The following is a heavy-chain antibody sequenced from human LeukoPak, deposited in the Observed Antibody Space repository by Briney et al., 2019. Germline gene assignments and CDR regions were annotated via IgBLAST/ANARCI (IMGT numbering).Heavy chain of an antibody. CDR3: AKDILGDSLTGGPLDY. Sequence: GGSLRLSCAASGFTFDDYPMHWVRQAPGKGLEWVSGISWNSASRGYADSVKGRFTISRDNAKNSLYLQMNSLRIEDTALYYCAKDILGDSLTGGPLDYWGQGTPVTVSS. D-gene: IGHD3-3*02. CDR1: GFTFDDYP. CDR2: ISWNSASR. V-gene: IGHV3-9*01. J-gene: IGHJ4*02.